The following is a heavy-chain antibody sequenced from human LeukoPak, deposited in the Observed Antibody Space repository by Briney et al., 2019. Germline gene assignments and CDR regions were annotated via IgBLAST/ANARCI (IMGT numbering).Heavy chain of an antibody. CDR3: AREQTTGFDQ. Sequence: PSGTLSLTCTASGGPINNYFWSWIRQPAGKGLEWMGRIYSSGSTSYDPSLKNRPTISLDKTKNQVSLKLTSVTAADTAMYVCAREQTTGFDQWGQGTLVTVSS. J-gene: IGHJ4*02. CDR1: GGPINNYF. CDR2: IYSSGST. V-gene: IGHV4-4*07. D-gene: IGHD4-17*01.